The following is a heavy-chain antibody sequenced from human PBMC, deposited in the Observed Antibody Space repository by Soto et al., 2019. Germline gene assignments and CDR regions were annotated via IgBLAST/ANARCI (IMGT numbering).Heavy chain of an antibody. J-gene: IGHJ5*02. CDR1: GFTFSSYA. CDR3: VKGNWAYSYNNWFDP. V-gene: IGHV3-23*01. CDR2: ISGSGGST. D-gene: IGHD5-18*01. Sequence: GGSLRLSCAASGFTFSSYAMSWVRQAPGKGLEWVSAISGSGGSTYYADSVKGRFTVFRDNSKNTLFLQMSSLRVEDTAVYYCVKGNWAYSYNNWFDPWGQGTLVTVSS.